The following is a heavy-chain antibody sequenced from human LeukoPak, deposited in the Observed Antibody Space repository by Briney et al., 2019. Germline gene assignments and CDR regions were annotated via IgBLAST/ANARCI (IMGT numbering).Heavy chain of an antibody. J-gene: IGHJ6*02. D-gene: IGHD3-9*01. CDR1: GGSISSSSYY. CDR3: ARVHYDISCGMDV. Sequence: KSSETLSLTCTVSGGSISSSSYYWVWIRQPPGKGLEWIGSIYYSGSTYYNPSLKSRVTISVDTSKNQFSLKLSSVTAADTAVYYCARVHYDISCGMDVWGQGTTVTVSS. CDR2: IYYSGST. V-gene: IGHV4-39*07.